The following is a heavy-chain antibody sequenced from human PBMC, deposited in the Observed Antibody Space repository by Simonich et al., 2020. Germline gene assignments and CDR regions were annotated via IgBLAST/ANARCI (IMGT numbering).Heavy chain of an antibody. V-gene: IGHV4-38-2*01. CDR1: GYSISSGYY. CDR2: IYHSGST. CDR3: ARATRIAAAGYFDY. Sequence: QVQLQESGPGLVKPSETLSLTCAVYGYSISSGYYWGWIRQPPGKGLEWIGSIYHSGSTYYNPSLKSRVTISVDTSKNQFSLKLSSVTAADTAVDYCARATRIAAAGYFDYWGQGTLVTVSS. J-gene: IGHJ4*02. D-gene: IGHD6-13*01.